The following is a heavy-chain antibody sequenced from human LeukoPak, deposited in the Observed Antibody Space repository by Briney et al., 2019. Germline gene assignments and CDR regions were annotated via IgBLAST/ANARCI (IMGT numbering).Heavy chain of an antibody. Sequence: GGSLRLSCAASGFTFSDYYMSWIRQAPGKGLEWVSYISSSGSTIYYADSVKGRFTISRDNAKNSLYLQMNSLRAEDTAVYYCTRFLYYYDSSTYHDYFDYWGQGTLVTVSS. D-gene: IGHD3-22*01. CDR2: ISSSGSTI. CDR3: TRFLYYYDSSTYHDYFDY. V-gene: IGHV3-11*04. CDR1: GFTFSDYY. J-gene: IGHJ4*02.